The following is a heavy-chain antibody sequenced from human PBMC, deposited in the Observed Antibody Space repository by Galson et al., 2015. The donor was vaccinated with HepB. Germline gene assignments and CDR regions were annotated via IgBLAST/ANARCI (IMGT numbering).Heavy chain of an antibody. V-gene: IGHV3-33*01. CDR2: IWYDGRNK. CDR3: ARDYPLMDD. J-gene: IGHJ6*02. CDR1: KIIFSGHG. Sequence: SLRLSCAASKIIFSGHGMHWVRQAPGKGLEWVAVIWYDGRNKYYADSVKGRFTTSRDNSKNTLYLQMNSLRAEDTAVYYCARDYPLMDDWGQGTTVIVSS.